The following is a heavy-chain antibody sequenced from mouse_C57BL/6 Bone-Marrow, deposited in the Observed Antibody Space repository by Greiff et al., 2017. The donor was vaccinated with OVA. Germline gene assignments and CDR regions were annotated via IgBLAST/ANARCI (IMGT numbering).Heavy chain of an antibody. Sequence: VQLQQSGAELARPGASVKLSCKASGYTFTSYGISWVKQRTGQGLEWIGEIYPRSGNTYYNEKFKGKATLTADKSSSTAYMELRSLTSEDSAVYFCARKEYYGSSLYCDYWGQGTTLTVSS. J-gene: IGHJ2*01. CDR3: ARKEYYGSSLYCDY. V-gene: IGHV1-81*01. CDR1: GYTFTSYG. CDR2: IYPRSGNT. D-gene: IGHD1-1*01.